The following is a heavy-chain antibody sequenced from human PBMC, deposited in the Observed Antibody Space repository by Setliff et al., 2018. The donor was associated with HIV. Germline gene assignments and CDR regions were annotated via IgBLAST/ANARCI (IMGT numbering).Heavy chain of an antibody. D-gene: IGHD3-22*01. CDR2: IIPIFGTA. CDR3: ARGDHYYDSSGYDY. Sequence: SVKVSCKASGGTFSSYGISWVRQAPGQGLEWMGAIIPIFGTANYAQKFQGRVTITTDESTSTAYMELSSLRSEDTAVYYCARGDHYYDSSGYDYWGQGTLVTVSS. CDR1: GGTFSSYG. V-gene: IGHV1-69*05. J-gene: IGHJ4*02.